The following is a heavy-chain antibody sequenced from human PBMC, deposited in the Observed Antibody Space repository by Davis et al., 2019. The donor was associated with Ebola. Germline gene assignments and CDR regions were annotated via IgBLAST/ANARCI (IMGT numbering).Heavy chain of an antibody. V-gene: IGHV4-39*01. CDR2: VHYGGRT. CDR1: GGSINTNTYY. D-gene: IGHD3-3*01. J-gene: IGHJ5*02. CDR3: ARHFWDDTPVISNWFDP. Sequence: PSETLSLTCTLSGGSINTNTYYWGWIRQPPGKGLEWIGSVHYGGRTFLNPSLQSRVTLSVNMSKNQFSLKLNSVTAADTAVYYCARHFWDDTPVISNWFDPWGQGTLVTVSS.